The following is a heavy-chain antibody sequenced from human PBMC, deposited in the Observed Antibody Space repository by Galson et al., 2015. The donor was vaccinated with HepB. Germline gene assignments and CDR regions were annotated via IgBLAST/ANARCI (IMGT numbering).Heavy chain of an antibody. CDR3: ARGGEWRSGSYSDYYYYGMDV. CDR1: GFTFSSYA. V-gene: IGHV3-30*04. Sequence: SLRLSCAASGFTFSSYAMHWVRQAPGKGLEWVAVISYDGSNKYYADSVKGRFTISRDNSKNTLYLQMNSLRAEDTAVYYCARGGEWRSGSYSDYYYYGMDVWGQGTTVTVSS. CDR2: ISYDGSNK. D-gene: IGHD3-10*01. J-gene: IGHJ6*02.